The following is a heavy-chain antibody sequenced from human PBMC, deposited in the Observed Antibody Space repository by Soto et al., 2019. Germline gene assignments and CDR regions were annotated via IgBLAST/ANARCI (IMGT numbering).Heavy chain of an antibody. Sequence: LSLTCTVSGGSISSYYWSWIRQPPGKGLEWIGYIYYSGSTNYNPSLKSRVTISVDTSKNQFSLKLSSVTAADTAVYYCARGTVTRQFDYWGQGTLVTVSS. CDR1: GGSISSYY. V-gene: IGHV4-59*01. CDR2: IYYSGST. CDR3: ARGTVTRQFDY. D-gene: IGHD4-4*01. J-gene: IGHJ4*02.